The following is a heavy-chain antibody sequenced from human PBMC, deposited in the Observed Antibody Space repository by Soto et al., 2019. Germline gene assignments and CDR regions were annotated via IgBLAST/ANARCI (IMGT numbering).Heavy chain of an antibody. CDR2: ISGNGVDT. J-gene: IGHJ4*02. D-gene: IGHD3-16*01. CDR1: GFTFSNYV. CDR3: AKRRGEGFFDY. V-gene: IGHV3-23*01. Sequence: EVQLSESGGYVVQPGGSLRLSCTASGFTFSNYVMGWVRQAPGKGLEWVSAISGNGVDTYYADSVKGRFTISRDNSKNPLYLQMNRLRAEDTAVFYCAKRRGEGFFDYWGQGTLVTVSS.